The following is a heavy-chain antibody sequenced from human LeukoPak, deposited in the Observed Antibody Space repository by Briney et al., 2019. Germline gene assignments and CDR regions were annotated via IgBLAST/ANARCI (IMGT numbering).Heavy chain of an antibody. CDR3: ARRAGEFGWVFYY. D-gene: IGHD3-10*01. V-gene: IGHV4-34*01. Sequence: SETLSLTCAVYGGSFSGYYCSWIRQPPGKGLEWIGEIHHSGSTNYNPSLKSRATISVDTSKNQFSLKLSSVTAADTAVYYCARRAGEFGWVFYYWGQGTLVTVSS. CDR1: GGSFSGYY. J-gene: IGHJ4*02. CDR2: IHHSGST.